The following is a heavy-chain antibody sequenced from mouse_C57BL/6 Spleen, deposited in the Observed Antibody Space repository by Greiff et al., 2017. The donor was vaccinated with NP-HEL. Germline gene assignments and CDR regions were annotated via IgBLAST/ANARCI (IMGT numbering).Heavy chain of an antibody. CDR1: GYTFTSYW. V-gene: IGHV1-69*01. J-gene: IGHJ4*01. CDR2: IDPSDSYT. CDR3: ARRGGSSSYYAMDY. D-gene: IGHD1-1*01. Sequence: QVQLQQPGAELVMPGASVKLSCKASGYTFTSYWMHWVKQRPGQGLEWIGEIDPSDSYTNYNQKFKGKSTLTVDKSSSTAYMQLSSLTSEDSAVYYCARRGGSSSYYAMDYWGQGTSVTVSS.